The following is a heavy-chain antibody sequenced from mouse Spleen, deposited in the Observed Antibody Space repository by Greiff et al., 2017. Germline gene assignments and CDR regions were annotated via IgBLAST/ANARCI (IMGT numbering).Heavy chain of an antibody. J-gene: IGHJ1*01. CDR2: IWTGGGT. CDR3: AREDYGNGYWYFDV. V-gene: IGHV2-9-1*01. Sequence: VKLVESGPGLVAPSQSLSITCTVSGFSLTSYAISWVRQPPGKGLEWLGVIWTGGGTNYNSALKSRLSISKDNSKSQVFLKMNSLQTDDTARYYCAREDYGNGYWYFDVWGAGTTVTVSS. D-gene: IGHD2-1*01. CDR1: GFSLTSYA.